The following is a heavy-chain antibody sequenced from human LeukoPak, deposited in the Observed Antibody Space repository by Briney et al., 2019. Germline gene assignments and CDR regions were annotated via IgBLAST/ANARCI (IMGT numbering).Heavy chain of an antibody. D-gene: IGHD6-19*01. J-gene: IGHJ4*02. CDR1: GNYW. V-gene: IGHV3-74*01. CDR2: INSDGSWT. CDR3: AKDSRGWQWVAEFDY. Sequence: GGSLRLSCVASGNYWMHWVRQAPGKGLVWVSHINSDGSWTSYADSVKGRFTISKDNAKNTVYLQMNSLRAEDTAVYYCAKDSRGWQWVAEFDYWGQGTLVTVSS.